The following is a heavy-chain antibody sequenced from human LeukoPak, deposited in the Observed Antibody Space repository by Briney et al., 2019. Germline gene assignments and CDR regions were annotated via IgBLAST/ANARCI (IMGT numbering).Heavy chain of an antibody. CDR3: AKSMVRGVIIGFDY. V-gene: IGHV3-23*01. J-gene: IGHJ4*02. D-gene: IGHD3-10*01. CDR2: IRGSGGST. Sequence: PGGSLRLSCAASGFTVSSNYMSWVRQAPGKGLERVSIIRGSGGSTYYADSVKGRFTISRDNSKNTLYLQMNSLRADDTAVYYCAKSMVRGVIIGFDYWGQGTLVTVSS. CDR1: GFTVSSNY.